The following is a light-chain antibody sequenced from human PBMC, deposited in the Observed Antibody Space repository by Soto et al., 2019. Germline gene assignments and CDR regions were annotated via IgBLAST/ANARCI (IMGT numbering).Light chain of an antibody. CDR1: QSVSSSY. J-gene: IGKJ4*01. V-gene: IGKV3-20*01. Sequence: EIVLTQSPGTLSLSPGERATLSCRASQSVSSSYLAWYQQKPGQAPRLLIYGASSRATGIPDRFSGSGSGTDVTLTISSLEPEDVAVYYCQQYDSSPAVTFGGGTKVEIK. CDR3: QQYDSSPAVT. CDR2: GAS.